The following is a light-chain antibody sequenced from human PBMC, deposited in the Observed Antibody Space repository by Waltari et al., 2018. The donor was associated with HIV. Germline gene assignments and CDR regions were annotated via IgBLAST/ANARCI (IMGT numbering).Light chain of an antibody. CDR2: EVS. CDR3: RSYTSSSTLV. V-gene: IGLV2-14*01. J-gene: IGLJ1*01. Sequence: QSALTQPASVSGSPGQSITISCTGTSSDVGDYNYVSWYQQHPGKAPKLMIYEVSNRPSGVSNRFSGSKSGNTASLTISGLQAEDEADYYCRSYTSSSTLVFGTGTKVTVL. CDR1: SSDVGDYNY.